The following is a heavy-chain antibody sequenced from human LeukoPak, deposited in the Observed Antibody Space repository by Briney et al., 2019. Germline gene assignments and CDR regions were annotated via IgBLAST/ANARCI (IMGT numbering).Heavy chain of an antibody. J-gene: IGHJ3*02. Sequence: SETLSLTCTVSGGSISSYYWSWIRQPAGKGLEWIGHIYTSGSTDYNPSLKSRVTMSVDTSKNQFSLKLSSVTAADTAVYYCVRGRYDSSGYFALDIWGQGTMVTVSS. V-gene: IGHV4-4*07. D-gene: IGHD3-22*01. CDR1: GGSISSYY. CDR2: IYTSGST. CDR3: VRGRYDSSGYFALDI.